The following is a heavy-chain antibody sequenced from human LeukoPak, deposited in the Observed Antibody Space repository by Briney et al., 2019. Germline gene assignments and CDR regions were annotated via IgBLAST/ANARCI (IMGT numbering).Heavy chain of an antibody. CDR3: ARGSGATTPRRYYYYMDV. Sequence: PGGSLRLSCAASGFTFSSYSMNWVRQAPGKGLEWVSSISSSSSYIYYADSVKGRFTISRDNAKNSLYLQMNSLRAEDTAVYYCARGSGATTPRRYYYYMDVWGKGTTVTVSS. D-gene: IGHD5-12*01. CDR1: GFTFSSYS. J-gene: IGHJ6*03. V-gene: IGHV3-21*01. CDR2: ISSSSSYI.